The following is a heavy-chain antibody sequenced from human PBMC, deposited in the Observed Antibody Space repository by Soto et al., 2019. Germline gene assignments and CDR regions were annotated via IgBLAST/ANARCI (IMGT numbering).Heavy chain of an antibody. J-gene: IGHJ4*02. V-gene: IGHV3-23*01. Sequence: EVQLSESGGGFIQSGGSLRLSCAASGFSISNYAMSWVRQAPGRGLEWISSISDSGTNTFYADSVRGRFVISRDKTKNTVYLQMNNLRVEDTALYYCATDGIRKDDYWGQGTLVTVSS. CDR1: GFSISNYA. CDR3: ATDGIRKDDY. CDR2: ISDSGTNT.